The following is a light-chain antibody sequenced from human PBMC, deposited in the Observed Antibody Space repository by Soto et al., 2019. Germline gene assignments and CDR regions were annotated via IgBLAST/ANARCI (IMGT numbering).Light chain of an antibody. Sequence: DIQMTQSPSSLSASVGDRVTITCRASQSISSYLNWYQQKPGKAPKLLIYAASSLQSVLPSRFSGSESGTDFTLTISSLQPEDFATYYCQQSYSTPWTFGQGTKVEIK. CDR3: QQSYSTPWT. CDR2: AAS. J-gene: IGKJ1*01. V-gene: IGKV1-39*01. CDR1: QSISSY.